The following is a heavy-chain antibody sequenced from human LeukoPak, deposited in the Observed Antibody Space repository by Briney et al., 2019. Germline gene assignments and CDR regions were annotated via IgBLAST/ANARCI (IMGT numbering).Heavy chain of an antibody. CDR3: ARAPGYCSSTSCFNHWYFDL. CDR1: GFTFSSYS. J-gene: IGHJ2*01. D-gene: IGHD2-2*01. Sequence: GGSLRLSCAASGFTFSSYSMKWVRQAPGKGLEWVSSISSSSSYIYYADSVKGRFTISRDNAKNSLYLQMNSLRAEDTAVYYCARAPGYCSSTSCFNHWYFDLWGRGTLVTVSS. V-gene: IGHV3-21*01. CDR2: ISSSSSYI.